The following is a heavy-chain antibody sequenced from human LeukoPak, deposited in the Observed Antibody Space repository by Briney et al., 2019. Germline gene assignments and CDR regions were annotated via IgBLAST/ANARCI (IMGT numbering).Heavy chain of an antibody. Sequence: ASVKVSCKASVGTFSNYAINWVRQAPGQGLEWMGGITPIFGTTNYAQRYQGRVTITADKSTSTAYMELSSLRSEDTAVYYCARVVGLTGYSSTWYSGYYYYMDVWGKGTTVTVSS. V-gene: IGHV1-69*06. CDR2: ITPIFGTT. D-gene: IGHD6-13*01. J-gene: IGHJ6*03. CDR3: ARVVGLTGYSSTWYSGYYYYMDV. CDR1: VGTFSNYA.